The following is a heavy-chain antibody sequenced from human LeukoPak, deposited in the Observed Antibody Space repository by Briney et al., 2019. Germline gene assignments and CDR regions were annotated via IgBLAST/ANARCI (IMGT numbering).Heavy chain of an antibody. Sequence: GGSLRLSCAASGFTFNTYWMHWVRQAPGRGLVWVSLIRSDGNSTSYAEAVKGRFTISRDNAKNTLYLQMNSLRAEDTAVYYCARSYCSSTICYGAAFDIWGQGTMVTVSS. CDR3: ARSYCSSTICYGAAFDI. J-gene: IGHJ3*02. V-gene: IGHV3-74*01. CDR2: IRSDGNST. D-gene: IGHD2-2*01. CDR1: GFTFNTYW.